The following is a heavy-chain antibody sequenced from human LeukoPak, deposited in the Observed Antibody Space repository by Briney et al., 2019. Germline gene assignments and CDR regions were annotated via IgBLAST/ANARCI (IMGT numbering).Heavy chain of an antibody. CDR1: GFRFGAYA. Sequence: PGGSLRLSCRVSGFRFGAYAMTWVRQPPGKGLEWVSTISGSGSNTYYADSVKGRFTISRDNSKNTLYLQMNSLRAEDTAVYYCAKDRIAYSSGWYDYWGQGTLVTVSS. D-gene: IGHD6-19*01. V-gene: IGHV3-23*01. CDR3: AKDRIAYSSGWYDY. CDR2: ISGSGSNT. J-gene: IGHJ4*02.